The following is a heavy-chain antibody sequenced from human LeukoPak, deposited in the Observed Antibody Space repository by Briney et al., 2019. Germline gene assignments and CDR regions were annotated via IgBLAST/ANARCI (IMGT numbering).Heavy chain of an antibody. V-gene: IGHV3-23*01. J-gene: IGHJ6*03. D-gene: IGHD6-13*01. CDR1: GFTFSSYG. CDR2: ISGSGGST. Sequence: GGSLRLSCAASGFTFSSYGMSWVRQAPGKGLEWVSAISGSGGSTYYADSVKGRFTISRDNSKNTLYLQMNSLRAEDAAVYYCAKGGQLVGYYYYYMDVWGKGTTVTISS. CDR3: AKGGQLVGYYYYYMDV.